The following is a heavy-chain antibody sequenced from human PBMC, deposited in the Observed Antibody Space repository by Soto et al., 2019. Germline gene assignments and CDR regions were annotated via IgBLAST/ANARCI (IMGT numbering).Heavy chain of an antibody. V-gene: IGHV4-4*07. Sequence: QVQLQESGPGLVKPSETLSVTCSVSGASIRDYYWSWIRQPAGKGLEWIGRMYTSGNTKYNPSLKCRLTMSPDTSVNQFSLTLRSVTAADTAIYFCARMYNSGYYRPEGDYYFYGLDVWGQGTTVTVSS. CDR1: GASIRDYY. J-gene: IGHJ6*02. D-gene: IGHD6-19*01. CDR3: ARMYNSGYYRPEGDYYFYGLDV. CDR2: MYTSGNT.